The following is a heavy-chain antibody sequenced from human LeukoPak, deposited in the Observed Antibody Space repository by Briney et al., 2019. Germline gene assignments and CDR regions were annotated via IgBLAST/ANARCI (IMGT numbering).Heavy chain of an antibody. CDR1: GGSFSGYY. Sequence: KPSETLSLTCAVYGGSFSGYYWSWIRQLPGKGLEWIGEINHSGSTNYNPSLKSRVTISVDTSKNQFSLKLSSVTAADTAVYYCARSMVRGEGYFDYWGQGTLVTVSS. J-gene: IGHJ4*02. CDR3: ARSMVRGEGYFDY. CDR2: INHSGST. D-gene: IGHD3-10*01. V-gene: IGHV4-34*01.